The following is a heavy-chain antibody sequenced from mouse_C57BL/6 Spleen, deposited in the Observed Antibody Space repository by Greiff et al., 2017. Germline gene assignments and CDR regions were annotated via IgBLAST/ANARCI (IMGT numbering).Heavy chain of an antibody. Sequence: QVQLQQPGTELVKPGASVKLSCKASGYTFTSYWMHWVKPRPGQGLEWIGNINPSNGGTNYNEKVKSKATLTVDKSSSTAYMQLSSLPAEDSAVYYCARYEPIYYYGSSYNYAMDYWGQGTSVTVSS. CDR1: GYTFTSYW. J-gene: IGHJ4*01. CDR2: INPSNGGT. CDR3: ARYEPIYYYGSSYNYAMDY. V-gene: IGHV1-53*01. D-gene: IGHD1-1*01.